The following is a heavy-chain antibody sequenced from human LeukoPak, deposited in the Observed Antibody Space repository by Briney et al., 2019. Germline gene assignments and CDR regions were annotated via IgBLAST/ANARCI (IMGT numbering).Heavy chain of an antibody. Sequence: SETLSLTCTVSGGSISSYYWSWIRQPPGKGLEWIGYIYYSGSTYYNPSLKSRVTISVDTSKNQFSLKLSSVTAADTAVYYCASQRGHLLGYCSGGSCLDWFDPWGQGTLVTVSS. CDR2: IYYSGST. V-gene: IGHV4-59*06. D-gene: IGHD2-15*01. CDR3: ASQRGHLLGYCSGGSCLDWFDP. CDR1: GGSISSYY. J-gene: IGHJ5*02.